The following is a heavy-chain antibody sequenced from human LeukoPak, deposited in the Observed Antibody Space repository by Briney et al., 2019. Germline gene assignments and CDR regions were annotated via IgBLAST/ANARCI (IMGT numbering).Heavy chain of an antibody. Sequence: GGSLRLSCIASGFTFGDYAMSWVRQAPGKGLEWVGFIRSKAYGGTTEYAASVKSRFSISRDDSKSIAYLQMNSLRTEDTAVFYCTRDCSGGSCWGDAFDIWGQGTMVTVAS. V-gene: IGHV3-49*04. CDR2: IRSKAYGGTT. CDR3: TRDCSGGSCWGDAFDI. J-gene: IGHJ3*02. CDR1: GFTFGDYA. D-gene: IGHD2-15*01.